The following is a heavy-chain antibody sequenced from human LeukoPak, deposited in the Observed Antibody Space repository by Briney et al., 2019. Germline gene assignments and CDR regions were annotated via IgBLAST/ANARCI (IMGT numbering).Heavy chain of an antibody. Sequence: SETLSLTCTVSGGSISSSSYYWGWIRQPPGKGLEWIGSIYYSGSTYYNPSLKSRVTISVDTSKNQFSLKLSSVTAADTAVYYCARVPIVVVTAIYFDYWGQGTLVTVYS. CDR3: ARVPIVVVTAIYFDY. D-gene: IGHD2-21*02. CDR1: GGSISSSSYY. V-gene: IGHV4-39*07. J-gene: IGHJ4*02. CDR2: IYYSGST.